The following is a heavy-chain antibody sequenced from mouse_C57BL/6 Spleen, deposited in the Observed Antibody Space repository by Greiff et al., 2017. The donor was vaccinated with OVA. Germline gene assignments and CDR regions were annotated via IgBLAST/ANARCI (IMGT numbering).Heavy chain of an antibody. J-gene: IGHJ3*01. V-gene: IGHV1-64*01. CDR1: GYTFTSYW. CDR3: ARAVTTVVSHPFAY. CDR2: IHPNSGST. D-gene: IGHD1-1*01. Sequence: QVQLQQPGAELVKPGASVKLSCKASGYTFTSYWMHWVKQRPGQGLEWIGMIHPNSGSTKYNEQFKSKATLTVDKSSSTAYMQLSSLTSEDSAVYYCARAVTTVVSHPFAYWGQGTLVTVSA.